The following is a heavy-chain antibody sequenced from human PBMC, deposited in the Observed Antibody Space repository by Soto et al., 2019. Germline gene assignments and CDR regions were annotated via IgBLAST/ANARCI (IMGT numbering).Heavy chain of an antibody. D-gene: IGHD6-13*01. CDR2: IYTSGST. Sequence: SETLSLTCTVSGGSVSNFYWNWIRQPAGKRLEWIGRIYTSGSTNYNPSLRSRVTMSIDTSRNQFSLKLNSVTAADTAVYYCARSSHKESWFDPWGQGTLVTVSS. CDR1: GGSVSNFY. CDR3: ARSSHKESWFDP. J-gene: IGHJ5*02. V-gene: IGHV4-4*07.